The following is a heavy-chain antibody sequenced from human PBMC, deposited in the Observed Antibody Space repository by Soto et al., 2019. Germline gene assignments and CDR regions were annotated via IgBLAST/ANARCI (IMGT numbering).Heavy chain of an antibody. V-gene: IGHV3-23*01. J-gene: IGHJ6*02. CDR3: AKFWSSWSPGAYYYYYYGMDV. D-gene: IGHD6-13*01. Sequence: EVQLLESVGGLVQPGGSLRLSCAASGFTFSSYAMSWVRQAPGKGLEWVSAISGSGGSSYYADSVKGRFTISRDNSKNTLYLQMNSLRAEDTAVYYCAKFWSSWSPGAYYYYYYGMDVWGQGTTVTVSS. CDR1: GFTFSSYA. CDR2: ISGSGGSS.